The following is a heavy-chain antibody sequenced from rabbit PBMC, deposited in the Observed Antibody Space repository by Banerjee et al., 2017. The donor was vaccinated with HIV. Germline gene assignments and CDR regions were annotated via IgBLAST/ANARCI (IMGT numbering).Heavy chain of an antibody. J-gene: IGHJ3*01. CDR3: ARDHYAGVAGYSYVPTRLDL. CDR1: GFSFSNNYY. Sequence: QSLEESGGDLVKPGASLTLTCTASGFSFSNNYYMCWVRQAPAKGLEWIACIYTGSSDSTDYASWAKGRFTISKTSSTTVTLQMTSLTAADTATYFCARDHYAGVAGYSYVPTRLDLWGPGTLVTVS. CDR2: IYTGSSDST. D-gene: IGHD7-1*01. V-gene: IGHV1S40*01.